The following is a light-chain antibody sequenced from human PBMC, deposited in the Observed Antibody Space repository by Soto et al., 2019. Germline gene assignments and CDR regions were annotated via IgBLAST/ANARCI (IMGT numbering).Light chain of an antibody. Sequence: EFVLTQSPGTLSLSPGERATLSCRASQSIGSSYLAWYQQKPGQAPRLLIYDASTRATAIPARFSGSGSGTEFNLTITSLQSEDVAVYYCQQYNNWPLYTFGQGTKVDIK. CDR3: QQYNNWPLYT. J-gene: IGKJ2*01. V-gene: IGKV3-15*01. CDR2: DAS. CDR1: QSIGSSY.